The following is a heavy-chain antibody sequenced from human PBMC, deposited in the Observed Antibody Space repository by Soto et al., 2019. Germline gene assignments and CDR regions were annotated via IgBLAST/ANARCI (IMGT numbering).Heavy chain of an antibody. Sequence: QVQLQESGPGLVKPSETLSLTCSISGASIRDKYWSWLRQSAEKGLEFIGRISNGGTTIYNPPLTCRVTMSLDTSKTHFALQLTSVTAADTAVYYGATKGDYGGWFDPWGQGTLVNVSS. CDR1: GASIRDKY. J-gene: IGHJ5*02. D-gene: IGHD3-10*01. CDR3: ATKGDYGGWFDP. V-gene: IGHV4-4*07. CDR2: ISNGGTT.